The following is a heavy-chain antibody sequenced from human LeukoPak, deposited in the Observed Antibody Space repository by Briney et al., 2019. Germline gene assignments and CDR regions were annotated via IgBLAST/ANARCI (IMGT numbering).Heavy chain of an antibody. J-gene: IGHJ5*02. CDR3: ARHSGGTLVFDWFDP. CDR1: GGSIGSYY. Sequence: SETLSLTCSISGGSIGSYYWGWIRQPPGKGLEWIGSIYYSGSTYYNPSLKSRVTISVDTSKNQFSLKLSSVTAADTAVYYCARHSGGTLVFDWFDPWGQGTLVTVSS. D-gene: IGHD1-26*01. V-gene: IGHV4-39*01. CDR2: IYYSGST.